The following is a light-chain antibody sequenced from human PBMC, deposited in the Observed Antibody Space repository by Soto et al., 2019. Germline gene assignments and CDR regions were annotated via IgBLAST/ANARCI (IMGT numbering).Light chain of an antibody. CDR3: QQYYSIPFT. J-gene: IGKJ2*01. V-gene: IGKV4-1*01. Sequence: DFVMTQAPDSLAVSLGESATINCKSSQTVLYNSNNKNHLGWFQQKPGHPPKLLIYGASTRASGVPDRFSGSGSGTDFTLTISSLQAEDVAVYYCQQYYSIPFTFGQGTKLEIK. CDR2: GAS. CDR1: QTVLYNSNNKNH.